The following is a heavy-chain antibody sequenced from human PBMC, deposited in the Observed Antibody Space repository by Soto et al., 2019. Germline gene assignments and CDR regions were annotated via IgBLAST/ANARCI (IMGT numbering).Heavy chain of an antibody. V-gene: IGHV3-74*01. D-gene: IGHD3-9*01. Sequence: PGGSLRLSCAASGFTFSSYWMHWVRQAPGKGLVWVSRINSDGSSTSYADSVKGRFTISRDNAKNTLYLQMNSLRAEDTAVYYCARAETNYDILTGFPGVYYYGMDVWGQGTTVKVSS. CDR2: INSDGSST. CDR1: GFTFSSYW. J-gene: IGHJ6*02. CDR3: ARAETNYDILTGFPGVYYYGMDV.